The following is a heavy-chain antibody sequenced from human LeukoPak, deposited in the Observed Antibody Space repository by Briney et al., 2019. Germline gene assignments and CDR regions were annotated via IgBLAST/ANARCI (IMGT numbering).Heavy chain of an antibody. J-gene: IGHJ4*02. CDR2: INHSGST. V-gene: IGHV4-34*01. CDR3: ARNLAGHFGGFYFDD. CDR1: GGSFSGYY. Sequence: SETLSLTCAVYGGSFSGYYWSWIRQPPGKGLEWIGEINHSGSTYYNPSLKSRVTISVDTSKNQFSLKLSSVTAADTAVYYCARNLAGHFGGFYFDDWGQGTLVPVSS. D-gene: IGHD2-21*01.